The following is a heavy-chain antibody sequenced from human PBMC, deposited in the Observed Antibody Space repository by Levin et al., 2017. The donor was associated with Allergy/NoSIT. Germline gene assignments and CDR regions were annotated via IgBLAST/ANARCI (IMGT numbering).Heavy chain of an antibody. V-gene: IGHV3-23*01. J-gene: IGHJ4*02. Sequence: ASVKVSCAASGFTFNSYAMSWVRQAPGKGLEWVSGISGRIGNTFYGDSVKGRFTISRDNSKNILYLQMNSLRAEDTAVYYCAKDSVVEPTGIGSFDYWGQGSLVTVSS. CDR2: ISGRIGNT. CDR3: AKDSVVEPTGIGSFDY. D-gene: IGHD2-2*01. CDR1: GFTFNSYA.